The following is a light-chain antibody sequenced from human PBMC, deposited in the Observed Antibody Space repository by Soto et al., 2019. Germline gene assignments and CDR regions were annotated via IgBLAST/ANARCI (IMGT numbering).Light chain of an antibody. Sequence: QSVLTQPPSVSAAPGQSVTISCSGANSNIGENFVSWYQQFPGTAPKLLIYDDATRPSGIPDRFSGSKSGTSATLGITGLQTGDEANYYCAAFDSSLTAMVFGGGTKVTVL. CDR2: DDA. V-gene: IGLV1-51*01. CDR3: AAFDSSLTAMV. J-gene: IGLJ2*01. CDR1: NSNIGENF.